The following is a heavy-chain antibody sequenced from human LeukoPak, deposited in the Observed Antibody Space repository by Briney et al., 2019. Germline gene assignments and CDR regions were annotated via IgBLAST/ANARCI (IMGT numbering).Heavy chain of an antibody. CDR3: SRSSSSWRYFDY. V-gene: IGHV3-23*01. J-gene: IGHJ4*02. CDR2: ISGSGGST. D-gene: IGHD6-6*01. CDR1: GFTFSSYA. Sequence: GGSLRLSCAASGFTFSSYAMSWVRQAPGKGLEWVSAISGSGGSTYYADSVKGRFTISRDNSENTLYLQMNSLRAEDTAVYYCSRSSSSWRYFDYWGQGTLVTVSS.